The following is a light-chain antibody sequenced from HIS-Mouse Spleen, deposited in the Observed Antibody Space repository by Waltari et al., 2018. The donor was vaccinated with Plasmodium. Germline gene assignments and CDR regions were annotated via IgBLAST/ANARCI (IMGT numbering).Light chain of an antibody. CDR1: KLGAKY. CDR3: QAWDSSTVV. V-gene: IGLV3-1*01. CDR2: QVS. Sequence: SYELTQPPSVSVSPGPTASITCSGEKLGAKYACWYQQKPGQSPALVIYQVSKRPSGIPERFSGSNSGNTATLTISGTQAMDEADYYCQAWDSSTVVFGGGTKLTVL. J-gene: IGLJ2*01.